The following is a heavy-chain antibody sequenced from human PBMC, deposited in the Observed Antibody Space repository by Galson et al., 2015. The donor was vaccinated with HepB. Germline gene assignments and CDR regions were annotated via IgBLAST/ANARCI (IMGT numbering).Heavy chain of an antibody. Sequence: SVTVSCKASGSTFTSFAINWVRQAPGQGLEWMGWMNPDSGNTGYAQIFQGRVTMTRDTSIGTAYMELSSLTSEDTAVYYCARDLLSRGRVAASKGGSYYHGMDVWGQGTTVTVSS. J-gene: IGHJ6*02. CDR3: ARDLLSRGRVAASKGGSYYHGMDV. V-gene: IGHV1-8*01. CDR1: GSTFTSFA. CDR2: MNPDSGNT. D-gene: IGHD2-15*01.